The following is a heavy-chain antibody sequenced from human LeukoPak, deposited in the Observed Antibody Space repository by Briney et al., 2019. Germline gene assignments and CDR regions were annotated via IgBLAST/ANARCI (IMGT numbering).Heavy chain of an antibody. CDR3: ARSQWLRLDVFDI. D-gene: IGHD5-12*01. V-gene: IGHV3-7*01. CDR1: GFTFSSYA. Sequence: PGGSLRLSCAASGFTFSSYAMSWVRQAPGKGLEWVANIKQDGSEKDYVDSVKGRFTISRDNAKNSLYLQMNSLRAGDTAVYYCARSQWLRLDVFDIWGQGTMVTVSS. J-gene: IGHJ3*02. CDR2: IKQDGSEK.